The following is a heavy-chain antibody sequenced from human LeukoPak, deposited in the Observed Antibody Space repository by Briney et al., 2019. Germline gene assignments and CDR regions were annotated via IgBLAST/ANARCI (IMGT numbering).Heavy chain of an antibody. CDR3: ARDITVVVVAATLYS. V-gene: IGHV1-3*01. J-gene: IGHJ5*02. CDR1: GYTFTSYA. Sequence: ASVTVSCKASGYTFTSYAMHWVRQAPGQRLEWMGWINAGNGNTKYSQKFQGRVTITRDTSASTAYMELSSLRSEDTAVYYCARDITVVVVAATLYSWGQGTLVTVSS. D-gene: IGHD2-15*01. CDR2: INAGNGNT.